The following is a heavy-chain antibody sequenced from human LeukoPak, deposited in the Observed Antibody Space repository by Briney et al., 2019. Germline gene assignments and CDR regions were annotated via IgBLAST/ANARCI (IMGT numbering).Heavy chain of an antibody. CDR2: ISSNGGST. CDR3: ARAETGSYDY. D-gene: IGHD1-26*01. Sequence: GGSLRLSCAASGFTFSSYAMHWVRQAPGKGLEYVSAISSNGGSTYYANSVKGRFTISRDNSKNTLYLQMNSLRAEDTAVYYRARAETGSYDYWGQGTLVTVSS. J-gene: IGHJ4*02. CDR1: GFTFSSYA. V-gene: IGHV3-64*01.